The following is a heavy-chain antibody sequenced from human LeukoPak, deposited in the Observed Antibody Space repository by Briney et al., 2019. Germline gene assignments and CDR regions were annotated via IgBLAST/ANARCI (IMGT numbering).Heavy chain of an antibody. J-gene: IGHJ6*03. CDR3: ARVKGDRYNDYYYYYYMDV. V-gene: IGHV3-11*01. CDR2: ISSSGSTI. D-gene: IGHD5-24*01. CDR1: GFTFSDYY. Sequence: GGSLRLSCAASGFTFSDYYMSWIRQAPGKGLEWVSYISSSGSTIYYADSVKGRFTISRDNAKNSLYLQMNSLRAEDTAVYYCARVKGDRYNDYYYYYYMDVWGKGTTVTISS.